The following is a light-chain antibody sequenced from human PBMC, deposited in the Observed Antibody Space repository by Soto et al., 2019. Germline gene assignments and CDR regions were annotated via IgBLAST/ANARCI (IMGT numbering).Light chain of an antibody. J-gene: IGKJ4*01. CDR3: QQRSNWPPVT. Sequence: ELVMTQSPAPLSVSPGERVNFSCRASQNVYNKLAWYQHKPGQAPRLLIYDASNRATGIPARFSGSGSGTDFTLAISSLEPEDFAVYYCQQRSNWPPVTFGGGTKVDIK. CDR1: QNVYNK. V-gene: IGKV3-11*01. CDR2: DAS.